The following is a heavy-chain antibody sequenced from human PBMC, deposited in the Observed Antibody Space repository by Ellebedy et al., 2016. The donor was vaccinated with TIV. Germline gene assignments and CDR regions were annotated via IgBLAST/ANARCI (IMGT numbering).Heavy chain of an antibody. D-gene: IGHD4-23*01. V-gene: IGHV3-23*01. CDR1: GLTFSSHA. J-gene: IGHJ3*02. CDR2: ISGSGGNT. CDR3: ARDPVGVGPAFDI. Sequence: PGGSLRLSCAASGLTFSSHAMSWVRQAPGTGLEWVSSISGSGGNTYYADSVKGRFTISRDNSKDTLYLQVNSLRAEATAVYYCARDPVGVGPAFDIWGQGTMVTVSS.